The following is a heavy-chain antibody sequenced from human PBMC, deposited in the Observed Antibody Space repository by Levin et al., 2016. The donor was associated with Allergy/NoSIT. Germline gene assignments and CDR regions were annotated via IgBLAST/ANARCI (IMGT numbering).Heavy chain of an antibody. CDR2: IFQSPNS. J-gene: IGHJ4*02. Sequence: SETLSLTCAVSGYSISTAYYWGWIRQPPGKGLEWIGSIFQSPNSYYNPSLRSRVTILRDTSKNQFSLTLDSVTAADTAMYYCAIKSNYYGSSGREFDYWGQGTLVTVSS. V-gene: IGHV4-38-2*01. CDR3: AIKSNYYGSSGREFDY. CDR1: GYSISTAYY. D-gene: IGHD3-22*01.